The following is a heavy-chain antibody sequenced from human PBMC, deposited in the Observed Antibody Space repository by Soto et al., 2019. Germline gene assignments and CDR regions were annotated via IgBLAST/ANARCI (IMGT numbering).Heavy chain of an antibody. CDR3: ARGGATIFGVIDF. CDR1: GYSFFSYY. J-gene: IGHJ4*02. D-gene: IGHD3-3*02. V-gene: IGHV1-46*01. Sequence: ASVKVSCKASGYSFFSYYIHWVRQAPGQGLEWMGRFLASGGNTDYAQRFRGRVSMTRDTPSTNTVSLELTSLTSDDTAVYYCARGGATIFGVIDFWGQGTRVTVSS. CDR2: FLASGGNT.